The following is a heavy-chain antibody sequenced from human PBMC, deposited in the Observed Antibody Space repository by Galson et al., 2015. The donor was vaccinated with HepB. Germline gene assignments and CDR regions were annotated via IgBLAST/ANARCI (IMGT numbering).Heavy chain of an antibody. V-gene: IGHV3-23*01. D-gene: IGHD1-20*01. CDR2: ISGSGGST. CDR1: GFTFSSYA. Sequence: SLRLSCAASGFTFSSYAMSWVRQAPGKGLEWVSAISGSGGSTYYADSVKGRFTISRDNSKNTLYLQMNSLRAEDTAVYYCAKQELTGPKVYYYMDVWGKGTTVTVSS. J-gene: IGHJ6*03. CDR3: AKQELTGPKVYYYMDV.